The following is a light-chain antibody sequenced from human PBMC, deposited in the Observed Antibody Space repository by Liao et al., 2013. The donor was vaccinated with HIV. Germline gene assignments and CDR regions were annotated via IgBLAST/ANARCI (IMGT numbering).Light chain of an antibody. V-gene: IGLV3-1*01. CDR2: QDN. CDR3: QVWHSYYNIV. Sequence: SSELTQSPSVSVSPGQTASITCSGDYLGDKYASWYQHKPGQAPMLVIYQDNKRPSGIPERFSGSNSGNTATLTISRVEAGDEADYYCQVWHSYYNIVFGGGTRLAVL. J-gene: IGLJ3*02. CDR1: YLGDKY.